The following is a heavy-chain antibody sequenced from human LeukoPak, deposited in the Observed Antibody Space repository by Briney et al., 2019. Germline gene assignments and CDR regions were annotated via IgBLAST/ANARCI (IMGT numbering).Heavy chain of an antibody. V-gene: IGHV1-2*04. CDR1: GYTFTGYY. CDR2: INPNSGGT. CDR3: ARDYYGSGTRGAFDI. Sequence: ASVKVSCKASGYTFTGYYMQWVRQAPGQGLEWMGWINPNSGGTNYAQKFQGWVTMTRDTSISTAYMELSRLRSDDTAVYYCARDYYGSGTRGAFDIWGQGTMVTVSS. D-gene: IGHD3-10*01. J-gene: IGHJ3*02.